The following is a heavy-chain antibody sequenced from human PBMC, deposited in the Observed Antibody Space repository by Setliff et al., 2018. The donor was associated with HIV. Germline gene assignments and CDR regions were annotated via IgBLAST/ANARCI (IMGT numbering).Heavy chain of an antibody. Sequence: GGSLRLSCAASGFTFSSYSMNWVRQAPGKGLEWVSSISSSSSYIYYADSVKGRFTISRDNAKNSLYLQMNSLRAEDTAVYYCARGCVGGNCYSPTGDYWGQGTLVTVSS. CDR3: ARGCVGGNCYSPTGDY. J-gene: IGHJ4*02. CDR2: ISSSSSYI. D-gene: IGHD2-15*01. V-gene: IGHV3-21*01. CDR1: GFTFSSYS.